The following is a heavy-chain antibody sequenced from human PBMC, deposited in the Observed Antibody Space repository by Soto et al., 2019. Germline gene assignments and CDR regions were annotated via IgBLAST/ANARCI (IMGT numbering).Heavy chain of an antibody. D-gene: IGHD2-8*01. CDR1: GGSVSSGSYY. CDR3: ARVMVYASSGWFDP. Sequence: PSETLSLTCTVSGGSVSSGSYYWSWIRQPPGKGLEWIGYIYYSGSTNYNPSLKSRVTISVDTSKNQFSLKLSSVTAADTAVYYCARVMVYASSGWFDPWGQGTLVTVSS. V-gene: IGHV4-61*01. CDR2: IYYSGST. J-gene: IGHJ5*02.